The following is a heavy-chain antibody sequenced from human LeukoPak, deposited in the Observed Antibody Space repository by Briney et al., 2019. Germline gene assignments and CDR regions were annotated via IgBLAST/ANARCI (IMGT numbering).Heavy chain of an antibody. V-gene: IGHV1-2*06. Sequence: GASVKVSCKASGYTFTGYYMHWVRQAPGQGLEWMGRINPNSGDTNYAQKFQGRVTMTRDTSISTAYVELSSLRSDDTAVYYCASFAGYGGNSLDFWGQGTLVTVSS. CDR1: GYTFTGYY. J-gene: IGHJ4*02. D-gene: IGHD4-23*01. CDR2: INPNSGDT. CDR3: ASFAGYGGNSLDF.